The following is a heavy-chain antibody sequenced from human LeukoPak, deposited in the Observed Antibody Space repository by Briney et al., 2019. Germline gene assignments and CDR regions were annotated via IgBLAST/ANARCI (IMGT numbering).Heavy chain of an antibody. V-gene: IGHV3-23*01. CDR1: GFTFSSYA. J-gene: IGHJ4*02. CDR3: AKEMGFSSGWPFDS. D-gene: IGHD6-19*01. CDR2: ISGSGGVT. Sequence: GGSLRLSCAASGFTFSSYAMSWVRQAPGKGLEWVSTISGSGGVTYYADSVKGRSTISRDNSKNTLYLQMNSLRAEDTAVYYCAKEMGFSSGWPFDSWGQGTLVTVSS.